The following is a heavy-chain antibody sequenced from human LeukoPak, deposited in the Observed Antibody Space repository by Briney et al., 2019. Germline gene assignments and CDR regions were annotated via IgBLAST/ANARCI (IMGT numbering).Heavy chain of an antibody. D-gene: IGHD2-2*01. Sequence: PSETLSLTCAVSGDSISSGYYWGWIRQPPGKGLEWIGSIYHSGSTYYNPSLKSRVTISVDTSKNQFSLKLSSVTAADTAVYYCASSPTYYCSSTSCYQNAFDIWGKGTMVTVSS. V-gene: IGHV4-38-2*01. CDR1: GDSISSGYY. CDR3: ASSPTYYCSSTSCYQNAFDI. CDR2: IYHSGST. J-gene: IGHJ3*02.